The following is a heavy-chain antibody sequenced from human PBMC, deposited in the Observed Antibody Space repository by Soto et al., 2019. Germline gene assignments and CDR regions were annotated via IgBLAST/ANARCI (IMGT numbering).Heavy chain of an antibody. CDR1: GYTFTSYD. D-gene: IGHD3-16*01. CDR3: ARVGGEMATTIWRGEDY. Sequence: QVQLVQSGAEVKKPGASVKVSCKASGYTFTSYDINWVRQATGQGLEWMGWMNPNSGNTGYAQKFQGRVTMTRNTSISTAYMELSSLRSEDTAVYYCARVGGEMATTIWRGEDYWGQGTLVTVSS. V-gene: IGHV1-8*01. CDR2: MNPNSGNT. J-gene: IGHJ4*02.